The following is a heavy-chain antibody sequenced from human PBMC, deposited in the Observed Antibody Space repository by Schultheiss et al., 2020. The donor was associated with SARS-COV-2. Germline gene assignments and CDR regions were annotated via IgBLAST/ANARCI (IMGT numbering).Heavy chain of an antibody. CDR1: GFTFSDYS. Sequence: GGSLRLSCAASGFTFSDYSMNWVRQAPGKGLEWVSSVSSSGSTIYYADSVKGRFTISRDNAKNSLYLQMNSLRAEDTAVYYCARNAARLITRAQFDYWGQGTLVTVSS. D-gene: IGHD6-6*01. CDR3: ARNAARLITRAQFDY. CDR2: VSSSGSTI. V-gene: IGHV3-48*04. J-gene: IGHJ4*02.